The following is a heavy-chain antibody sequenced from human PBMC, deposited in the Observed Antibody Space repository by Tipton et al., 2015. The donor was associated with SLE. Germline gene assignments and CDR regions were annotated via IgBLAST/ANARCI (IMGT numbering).Heavy chain of an antibody. CDR2: IYHSGST. CDR1: GGSISSSSYY. J-gene: IGHJ6*02. CDR3: ARVLYHYGMDV. Sequence: TLSLTCTVSGGSISSSSYYWGWIRQPPGKGLEWIGSIYHSGSTYYNPSLKSRVTISVDTSKNQFSLKLSSVTAADTAVYYCARVLYHYGMDVWGQGTTVTVSS. V-gene: IGHV4-39*07.